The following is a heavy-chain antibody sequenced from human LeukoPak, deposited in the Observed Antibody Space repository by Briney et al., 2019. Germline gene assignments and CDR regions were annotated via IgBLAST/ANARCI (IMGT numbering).Heavy chain of an antibody. V-gene: IGHV4-39*01. CDR1: GGSISSSSYY. CDR3: ARAGYGYGEPDY. Sequence: SETLSLTCTVSGGSISSSSYYWGWIRQPPGKGLEWIGSIYYSGSTYYNPSLKSRVTISVDTSKNQFSLKLSSVTAADTAVYYCARAGYGYGEPDYWGQGTLVTVSS. J-gene: IGHJ4*02. D-gene: IGHD5-18*01. CDR2: IYYSGST.